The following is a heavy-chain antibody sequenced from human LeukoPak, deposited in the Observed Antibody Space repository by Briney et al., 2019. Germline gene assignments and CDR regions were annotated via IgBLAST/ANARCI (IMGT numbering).Heavy chain of an antibody. V-gene: IGHV1-46*01. J-gene: IGHJ6*02. D-gene: IGHD3-16*01. CDR3: ARETPIGDVDV. CDR2: IKPSGGTT. CDR1: GYTFTSYY. Sequence: ASVKVSCKASGYTFTSYYIHWVRQAPGQGLEWMGIIKPSGGTTNNALKFQGRVTMTRDTSTSTVYMELSSLRSEDTAVYYCARETPIGDVDVWAKGPRSPSP.